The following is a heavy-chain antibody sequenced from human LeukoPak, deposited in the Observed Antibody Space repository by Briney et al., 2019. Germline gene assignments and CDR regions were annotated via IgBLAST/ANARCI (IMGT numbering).Heavy chain of an antibody. D-gene: IGHD3-3*01. CDR3: ARVTPKHTLLRFLERYYFDY. V-gene: IGHV1-18*01. CDR1: GYTFTSYG. J-gene: IGHJ4*02. CDR2: ISAYNGNT. Sequence: GASVKVSCKASGYTFTSYGISWVRQAPGQGLEWMGWISAYNGNTNYAQKLQGRVTMTTDTSTSTAYMELRSLRSDDTAVYYCARVTPKHTLLRFLERYYFDYWGQGTLVTVSS.